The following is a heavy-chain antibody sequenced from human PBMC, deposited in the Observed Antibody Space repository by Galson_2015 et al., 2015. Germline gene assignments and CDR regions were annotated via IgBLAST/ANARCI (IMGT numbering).Heavy chain of an antibody. CDR3: ARGQRATALDY. D-gene: IGHD1-26*01. J-gene: IGHJ4*02. CDR2: ISYDGSNK. Sequence: SLRLSCAASGFTFSSYAMHWVRQAPGKGLEWVAVISYDGSNKYYADSVKGRFTISRDNSKNTLYLQMNSLRAEDTAVYYCARGQRATALDYWGQETLVTVSS. V-gene: IGHV3-30-3*01. CDR1: GFTFSSYA.